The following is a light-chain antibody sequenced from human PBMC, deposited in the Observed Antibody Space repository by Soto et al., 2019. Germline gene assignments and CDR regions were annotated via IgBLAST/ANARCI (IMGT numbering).Light chain of an antibody. Sequence: DIVMTQSPVSLPVTPGEPASISCRSSQSLLHSNGYNYLDWYLQKPGQSPQLLIYLGSNRASGVPDGFSASASGTDFTLTISRVEAEDVGVYYCMGALQSPPTFGQGTKVDIK. CDR2: LGS. CDR3: MGALQSPPT. V-gene: IGKV2-28*01. J-gene: IGKJ1*01. CDR1: QSLLHSNGYNY.